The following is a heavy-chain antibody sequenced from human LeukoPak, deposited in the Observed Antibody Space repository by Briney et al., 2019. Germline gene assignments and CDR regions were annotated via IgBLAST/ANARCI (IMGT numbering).Heavy chain of an antibody. CDR3: ATITGTTFRASQGMDV. D-gene: IGHD1-14*01. Sequence: GRSVTVSCKVSGYTLTELSMHWVRQAPGKGLEWMGGFDPEDGETIYAQKFQGRVTMTEDTSTDTAYIELSSLRSEDTAVYYCATITGTTFRASQGMDVWGQGTMVTVSS. CDR2: FDPEDGET. V-gene: IGHV1-24*01. J-gene: IGHJ6*02. CDR1: GYTLTELS.